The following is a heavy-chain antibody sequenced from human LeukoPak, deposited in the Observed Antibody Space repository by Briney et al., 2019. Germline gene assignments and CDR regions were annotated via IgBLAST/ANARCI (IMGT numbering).Heavy chain of an antibody. D-gene: IGHD6-19*01. J-gene: IGHJ4*02. CDR3: ARSQSSGWNLFDY. Sequence: SETLSLTCTVSGGSVSSSSYFWGWIRQPPGKGLQWIGSLYYSGSTYYNPSLKSRVTISVDTAKNQFSLKLSSVTAADTAVYYCARSQSSGWNLFDYWGQGTLVTVSS. CDR1: GGSVSSSSYF. V-gene: IGHV4-39*01. CDR2: LYYSGST.